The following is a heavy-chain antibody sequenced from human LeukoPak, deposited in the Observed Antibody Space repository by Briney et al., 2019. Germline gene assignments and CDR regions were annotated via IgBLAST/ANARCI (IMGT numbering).Heavy chain of an antibody. CDR2: IWYDGSNK. V-gene: IGHV3-33*01. CDR1: GFTFSSYG. CDR3: ARENLEFDY. J-gene: IGHJ4*02. Sequence: GRSLRLSCAASGFTFSSYGMHWVRQAPGKGLEWVAAIWYDGSNKYYADSVKGRFTISRDNSKNTLYLQMNSLRAEDTAVYYCARENLEFDYWGQGTLVTVSS. D-gene: IGHD1-1*01.